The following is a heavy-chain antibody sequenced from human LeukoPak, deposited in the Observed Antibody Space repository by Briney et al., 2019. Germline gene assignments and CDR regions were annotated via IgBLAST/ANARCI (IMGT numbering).Heavy chain of an antibody. Sequence: GGSLRLSCAASGFTFSSYWMHWVRQAPGKGLVWVSRINNDGRSINYADSVKGRFTISRDNAKNTLYLQMNSLRVEDTAVYYCVRVGGESSRWFDPWGQGALVTVSS. V-gene: IGHV3-74*01. CDR2: INNDGRSI. D-gene: IGHD3-10*01. CDR3: VRVGGESSRWFDP. CDR1: GFTFSSYW. J-gene: IGHJ5*02.